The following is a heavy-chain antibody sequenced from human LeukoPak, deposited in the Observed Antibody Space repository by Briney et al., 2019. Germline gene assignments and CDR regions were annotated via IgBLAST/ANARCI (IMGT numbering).Heavy chain of an antibody. CDR1: GYTFASYY. CDR2: INPSGGST. CDR3: ARDSTPTYYSGTYYFEY. D-gene: IGHD1-26*01. Sequence: ASVKVSCKASGYTFASYYMHWVRQAPGQGLEWMGIINPSGGSTTYAQKFQGRVTMTRDTSTSTVYMELSSLRSEDTALYYCARDSTPTYYSGTYYFEYWGQGTLVTVPS. J-gene: IGHJ4*02. V-gene: IGHV1-46*01.